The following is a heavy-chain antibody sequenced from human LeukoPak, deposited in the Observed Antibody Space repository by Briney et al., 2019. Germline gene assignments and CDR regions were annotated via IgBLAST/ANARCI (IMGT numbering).Heavy chain of an antibody. CDR3: ARNNSIGVRGWWFDP. V-gene: IGHV1-46*01. Sequence: GASVKVSCKASGYTFTSHYMHWVRQAPGQGLEWMGLINPSRTSRIYEETFQGRIIMIRVVSTTTQFFVQSSLMSDAATAYYCARNNSIGVRGWWFDPWGQGTLVTVSS. CDR1: GYTFTSHY. D-gene: IGHD1-20*01. J-gene: IGHJ5*02. CDR2: INPSRTSR.